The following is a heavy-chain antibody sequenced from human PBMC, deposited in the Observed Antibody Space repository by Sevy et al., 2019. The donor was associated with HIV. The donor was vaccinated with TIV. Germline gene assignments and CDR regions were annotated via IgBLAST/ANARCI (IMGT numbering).Heavy chain of an antibody. J-gene: IGHJ4*02. D-gene: IGHD4-17*01. V-gene: IGHV3-21*01. CDR2: ISSSSSYI. CDR3: ARDGLTTVVPFDY. Sequence: GGSLRLSCAASGFTFSSYNMNWVRQAPGKGLEWVSSISSSSSYIYYAASVKGRFTISRDNAKNSLYLQMNSLRAEDTAVYYCARDGLTTVVPFDYWGQGTLVTVSS. CDR1: GFTFSSYN.